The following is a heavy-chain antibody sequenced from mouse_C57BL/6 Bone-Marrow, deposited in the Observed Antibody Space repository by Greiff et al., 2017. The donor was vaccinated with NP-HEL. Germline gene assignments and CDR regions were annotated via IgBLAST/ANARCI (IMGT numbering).Heavy chain of an antibody. J-gene: IGHJ3*01. CDR1: GYEFSNYW. Sequence: QVHVKQSGAELVKPGASVKISCKASGYEFSNYWMNWVKQRPGKGLEWIGQIYPGDGDTNYNGKFKDKATLIADKSSSTAYMQLSRLTSEDSAVYFCARGAYWGQGTLVTVSA. CDR2: IYPGDGDT. V-gene: IGHV1-80*01. CDR3: ARGAY.